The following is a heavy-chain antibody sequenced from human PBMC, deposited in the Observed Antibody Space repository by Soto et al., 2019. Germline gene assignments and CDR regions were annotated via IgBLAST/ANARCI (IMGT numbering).Heavy chain of an antibody. J-gene: IGHJ4*02. CDR1: GFTFSSYA. V-gene: IGHV3-30-3*01. CDR2: ISYDGSNK. D-gene: IGHD3-10*01. Sequence: GGSLRLSCAASGFTFSSYAMHWVRQAPGKGLEWVAVISYDGSNKYYADSVKGRFTISRDNSKNTLYLQMNSLRAEDTAVYYCARAPSDVLLWFGELPEHIAVAGKLDYWGQGTLVTVSS. CDR3: ARAPSDVLLWFGELPEHIAVAGKLDY.